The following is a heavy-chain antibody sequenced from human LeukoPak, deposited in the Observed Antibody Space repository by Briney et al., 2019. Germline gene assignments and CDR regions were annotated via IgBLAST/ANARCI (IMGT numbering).Heavy chain of an antibody. CDR3: AKDLQYEGV. Sequence: GGSLRLSCAASGFTFQDYGMAWARQVPGKGLEWVSSISGSSENEHYAVSARGRFRISRDNSKNIFYLEMNSLRPEDTAVYYCAKDLQYEGVWGRGALVTVSS. CDR1: GFTFQDYG. J-gene: IGHJ4*02. CDR2: ISGSSENE. D-gene: IGHD2-8*01. V-gene: IGHV3-23*01.